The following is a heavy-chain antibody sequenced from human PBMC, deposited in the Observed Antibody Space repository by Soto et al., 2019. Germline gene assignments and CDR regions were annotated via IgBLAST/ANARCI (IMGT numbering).Heavy chain of an antibody. V-gene: IGHV3-23*01. Sequence: PGGSLRLSCSASGFTFDSPYSHGMSWVRQSPGKGPECVSTISSNGANTHYAESVKCRFTISKDASRNTVHLHMNSLRAEDTATYFCVSWVSAHFDYWGHGTPVTVSS. CDR3: VSWVSAHFDY. D-gene: IGHD2-8*01. CDR1: GFTFDSPYSHG. CDR2: ISSNGANT. J-gene: IGHJ4*01.